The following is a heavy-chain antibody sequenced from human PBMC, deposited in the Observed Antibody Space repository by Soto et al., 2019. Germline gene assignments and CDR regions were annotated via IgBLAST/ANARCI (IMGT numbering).Heavy chain of an antibody. D-gene: IGHD3-10*01. CDR2: IYYRGST. CDR1: GGSISSGGYY. Sequence: QVQLQESGPGLVKPSQTLSLTCTVSGGSISSGGYYWSWIRQQPGKGLEWIGYIYYRGSTYYNPSLKSRVTISVDTSKNQFSLKLSSVTAADTAVYYCATDGSGTYKPTTFDYWGQGTLVTVSS. CDR3: ATDGSGTYKPTTFDY. J-gene: IGHJ4*02. V-gene: IGHV4-31*03.